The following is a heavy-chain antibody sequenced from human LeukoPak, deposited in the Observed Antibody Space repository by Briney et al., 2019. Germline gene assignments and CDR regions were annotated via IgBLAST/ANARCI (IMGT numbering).Heavy chain of an antibody. D-gene: IGHD3-22*01. V-gene: IGHV3-30*04. CDR3: ARDQGSGYSRYMDV. CDR2: ISYDGRNK. Sequence: GGSLRLSCAASGFTFSSSPMRWVRQAPGKGLEWVAIISYDGRNKYYADSVKGRFTISRDNSKNTLYLQMSSLRAEDTAVYYCARDQGSGYSRYMDVWGKGTTVTVSS. CDR1: GFTFSSSP. J-gene: IGHJ6*03.